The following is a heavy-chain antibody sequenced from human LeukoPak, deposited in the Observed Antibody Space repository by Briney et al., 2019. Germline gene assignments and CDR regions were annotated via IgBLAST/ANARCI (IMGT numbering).Heavy chain of an antibody. CDR1: GASISSDY. CDR2: ISYSGST. CDR3: ARLGSNNGWYWHFDV. Sequence: PAETLSLPCTASGASISSDYWSWIRQPPGKGLELIGFISYSGSTTYNPSLKSRVTISVDTSRSQFSLKLTSVTAADTAVYYRARLGSNNGWYWHFDVWGRGTRVRLSS. V-gene: IGHV4-59*08. J-gene: IGHJ2*01. D-gene: IGHD2-8*01.